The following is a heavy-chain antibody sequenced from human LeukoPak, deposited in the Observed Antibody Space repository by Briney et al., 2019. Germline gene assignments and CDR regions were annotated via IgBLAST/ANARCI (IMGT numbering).Heavy chain of an antibody. CDR3: ARDYVAGTMGFDY. J-gene: IGHJ4*02. V-gene: IGHV4-59*01. CDR1: GGSISSYY. CDR2: IYYSGST. Sequence: SETLSLTCTVSGGSISSYYWSWIRQPPGKGLEWIGYIYYSGSTNYNPSLKSRVTISVDTSKNQFSLKLSSVTAADTAVYYCARDYVAGTMGFDYWGQGTLVTVSS. D-gene: IGHD6-19*01.